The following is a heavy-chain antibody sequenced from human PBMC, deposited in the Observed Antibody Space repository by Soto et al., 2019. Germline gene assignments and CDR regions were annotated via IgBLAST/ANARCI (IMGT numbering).Heavy chain of an antibody. CDR3: AHTPGGVYDSSCHDAFDI. CDR1: GFSLSTSGVG. Sequence: SGPTLVNPTQTLTLTCTFSGFSLSTSGVGVGWIRQPPGKALEWLALIYWADDKRYSPSLKSRLTITKDTSKNQVVLTMTNMDPVDTATYFCAHTPGGVYDSSCHDAFDIWGQGTMVTVSS. V-gene: IGHV2-5*02. D-gene: IGHD3-22*01. J-gene: IGHJ3*02. CDR2: IYWADDK.